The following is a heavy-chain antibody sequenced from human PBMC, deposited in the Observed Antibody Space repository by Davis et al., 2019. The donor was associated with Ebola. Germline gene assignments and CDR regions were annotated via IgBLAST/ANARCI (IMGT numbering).Heavy chain of an antibody. CDR2: IRGGDGAT. J-gene: IGHJ6*02. D-gene: IGHD2-15*01. CDR3: AKVPGYCSGGACFSFGYYHGMDV. CDR1: GFTFSSFS. Sequence: PGGSLRLSCAASGFTFSSFSMNWVRQAPGKGLEWVSIIRGGDGATFYADSVKGRFIISRDNSENTVYLQMNSLSAEDTAVYYCAKVPGYCSGGACFSFGYYHGMDVWGQGTTVTVSS. V-gene: IGHV3-23*01.